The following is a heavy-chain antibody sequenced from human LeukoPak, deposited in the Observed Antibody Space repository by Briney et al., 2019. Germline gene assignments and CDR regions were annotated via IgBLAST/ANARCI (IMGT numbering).Heavy chain of an antibody. CDR2: IQSKTDGGTS. D-gene: IGHD1-26*01. Sequence: GGSLRLSCVPSGFTFSNAWINWVRQAPGKGLEWVGRIQSKTDGGTSDYGAPVKGRFTISRDDSKNTLYLQMNSLKTEDTAVYYCTTAPKWETQGTDYWGQGTLVTISS. J-gene: IGHJ4*02. CDR1: GFTFSNAW. V-gene: IGHV3-15*01. CDR3: TTAPKWETQGTDY.